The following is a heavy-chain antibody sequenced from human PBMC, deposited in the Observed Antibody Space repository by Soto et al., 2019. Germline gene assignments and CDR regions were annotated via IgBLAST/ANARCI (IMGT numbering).Heavy chain of an antibody. Sequence: QVQLQESGPGLVKPSGTLSLTCAVSGGSISSSNWWSWVRQPPGKGLEWIGEIYHSGSTNYNPSLNSRVTISVDKSKNQFSLKLRSVTAADTAVYYCARPLPYYYGSVGFDPWGQGTLVTVSS. D-gene: IGHD3-10*01. CDR3: ARPLPYYYGSVGFDP. CDR1: GGSISSSNW. CDR2: IYHSGST. V-gene: IGHV4-4*02. J-gene: IGHJ5*02.